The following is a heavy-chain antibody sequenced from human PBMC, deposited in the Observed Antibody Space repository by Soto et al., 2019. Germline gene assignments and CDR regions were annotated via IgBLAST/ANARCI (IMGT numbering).Heavy chain of an antibody. V-gene: IGHV6-1*01. D-gene: IGHD3-10*01. CDR2: TYYRSKWYN. CDR1: GDSVSSNSAA. J-gene: IGHJ5*02. Sequence: SQTLSLTCAISGDSVSSNSAAWNWIRQSPSRGLEWLGSTYYRSKWYNDYAVSVKSRITINPDTSKNQFSLQLNSVTPEDTAVYYCARDLLLWFGELLSAGFDPWGQGTLVTVSS. CDR3: ARDLLLWFGELLSAGFDP.